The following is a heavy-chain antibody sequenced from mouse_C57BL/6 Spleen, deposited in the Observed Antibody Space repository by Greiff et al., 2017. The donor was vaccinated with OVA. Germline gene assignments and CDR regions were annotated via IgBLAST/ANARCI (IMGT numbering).Heavy chain of an antibody. V-gene: IGHV1-80*01. J-gene: IGHJ3*01. CDR1: GYAFSSYW. Sequence: VQLQESGAELVKPGASVKISCKASGYAFSSYWMNWVKQRPGKGLEWIGQIYPGDGDTNYNGKFKGKATLTADKSSSTAYMQLSSLTSEDSAVYFCARGEALGGGFAYWGQGTLVTVSA. CDR2: IYPGDGDT. D-gene: IGHD4-1*01. CDR3: ARGEALGGGFAY.